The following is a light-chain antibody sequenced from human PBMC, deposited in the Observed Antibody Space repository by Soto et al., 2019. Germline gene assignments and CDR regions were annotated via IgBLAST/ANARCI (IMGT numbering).Light chain of an antibody. V-gene: IGKV1-33*01. CDR2: DAS. CDR3: QQYDNLGVT. CDR1: QDISNY. Sequence: DIQMTQSPSSLSASVGDRVTITCQASQDISNYLNWYQQKPAKAPKLLIYDASNLETGVPSRFSGSGSGTNFTFTISRLQTQDIATYYCQQYDNLGVTFGQGTRLE. J-gene: IGKJ5*01.